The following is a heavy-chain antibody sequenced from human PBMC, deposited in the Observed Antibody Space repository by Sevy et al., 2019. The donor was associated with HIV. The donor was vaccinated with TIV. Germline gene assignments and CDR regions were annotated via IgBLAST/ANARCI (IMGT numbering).Heavy chain of an antibody. CDR3: VREGLGGYSYSLDY. CDR2: MKHDGSEE. D-gene: IGHD5-18*01. Sequence: GGSLRLSCAASGFSFSIYWMSWVRQAPGKGLEWVATMKHDGSEEDYVDSVKGRFTISRDNAKNSLFLQMNSLSAEDTAVYYCVREGLGGYSYSLDYWVHGTLVTVSS. J-gene: IGHJ4*01. CDR1: GFSFSIYW. V-gene: IGHV3-7*01.